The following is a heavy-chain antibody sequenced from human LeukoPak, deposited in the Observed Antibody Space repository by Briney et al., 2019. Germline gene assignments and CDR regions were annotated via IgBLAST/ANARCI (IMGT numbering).Heavy chain of an antibody. J-gene: IGHJ4*02. CDR1: GGSFSGYY. Sequence: KASETLSLTCAVYGGSFSGYYWSWIRQPPGKGLEWIGEINHSGSTNYNPSLKSRVTISLDTSKNQFSLRLSSVTAADTAVYYCARSYSGSFLYWGQGSLVTVPS. CDR2: INHSGST. CDR3: ARSYSGSFLY. D-gene: IGHD1-26*01. V-gene: IGHV4-34*01.